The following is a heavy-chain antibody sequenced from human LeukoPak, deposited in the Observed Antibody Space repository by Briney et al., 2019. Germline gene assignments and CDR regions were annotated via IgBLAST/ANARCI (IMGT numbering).Heavy chain of an antibody. Sequence: GGSLRLSCAASGFTFSSYAMSWVRQAPGKGLEWVSAISGSGGSTYYADSVKGRFTISRDNSKNTPYLQMNSLRAEDTAVYYCAKGAYSSSSFYYYYMDVWGKGTTVTVSS. D-gene: IGHD6-6*01. CDR2: ISGSGGST. CDR1: GFTFSSYA. V-gene: IGHV3-23*01. J-gene: IGHJ6*03. CDR3: AKGAYSSSSFYYYYMDV.